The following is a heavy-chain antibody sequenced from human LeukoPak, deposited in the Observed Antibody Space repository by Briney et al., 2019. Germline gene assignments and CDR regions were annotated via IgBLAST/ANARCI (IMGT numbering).Heavy chain of an antibody. CDR1: GFTFSSYW. CDR3: ARAPNVLSGWWASAAFDI. D-gene: IGHD6-19*01. CDR2: IKQDGSEK. Sequence: GGSLRLSCAASGFTFSSYWMSWVRQAPGKGLEWVANIKQDGSEKNYVDSVKGRFTISRDNAKNSLYLQMNSLRADDTAVYYCARAPNVLSGWWASAAFDIWGQGTMVTVSS. J-gene: IGHJ3*02. V-gene: IGHV3-7*01.